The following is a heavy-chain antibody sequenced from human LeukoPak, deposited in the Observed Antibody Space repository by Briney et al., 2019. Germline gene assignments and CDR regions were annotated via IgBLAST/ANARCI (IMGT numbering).Heavy chain of an antibody. J-gene: IGHJ5*02. V-gene: IGHV4-59*01. Sequence: SETLSLTCTVSGGSISSYYWSWIRQPPGKGLEWIGYIYYSGSTNYNPSLKSRVTISVDTSKNQFSLKLSSVTAADTAVHYCARDLGWGVRGSPNWFDPWGQGTLVTVSS. CDR3: ARDLGWGVRGSPNWFDP. D-gene: IGHD3-10*01. CDR2: IYYSGST. CDR1: GGSISSYY.